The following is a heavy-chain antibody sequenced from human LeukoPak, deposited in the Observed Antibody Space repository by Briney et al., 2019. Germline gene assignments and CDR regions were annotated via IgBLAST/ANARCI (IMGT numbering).Heavy chain of an antibody. CDR1: GVTFSSYA. J-gene: IGHJ4*02. Sequence: GGSLRLSCAASGVTFSSYAMHWVRQAPGKGLEWVAVISYDGSNKYYADSVKGRFTISRDNSKNTLYLQLNSLRAEDTAVYYCARDSTYYYDSGSSGPHYFDNWGQGTLVTVSS. CDR3: ARDSTYYYDSGSSGPHYFDN. V-gene: IGHV3-30*04. D-gene: IGHD3-10*01. CDR2: ISYDGSNK.